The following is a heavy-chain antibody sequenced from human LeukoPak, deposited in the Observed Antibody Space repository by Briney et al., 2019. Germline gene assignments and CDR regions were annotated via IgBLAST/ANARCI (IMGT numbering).Heavy chain of an antibody. V-gene: IGHV1-2*02. CDR1: GYTFTGYY. Sequence: ASVKVSCKASGYTFTGYYMHWVRQAPEQGLEWMGWINPNSGGTNCAQKFQGRVTMTRDTSISTAYMELSRLRSDDTAVYYCARSPTIAVAGSLYWFDPWGQGTLVTVSS. J-gene: IGHJ5*02. CDR2: INPNSGGT. D-gene: IGHD6-19*01. CDR3: ARSPTIAVAGSLYWFDP.